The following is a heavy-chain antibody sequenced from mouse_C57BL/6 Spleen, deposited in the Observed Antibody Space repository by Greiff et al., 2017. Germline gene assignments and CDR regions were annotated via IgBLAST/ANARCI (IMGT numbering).Heavy chain of an antibody. D-gene: IGHD1-1*01. CDR3: ARRYGSSYWYFDV. J-gene: IGHJ1*03. CDR1: GYTFTDYY. V-gene: IGHV1-26*01. Sequence: EVQLQQSGPELVKPGASVKISCKASGYTFTDYYMNWVKQSHGKSLEWIGDINPNNGGTSYNQKFKGKATLTVGKSSSTAYMELRSLTSEDSAVYYCARRYGSSYWYFDVWGTGTTVTVSS. CDR2: INPNNGGT.